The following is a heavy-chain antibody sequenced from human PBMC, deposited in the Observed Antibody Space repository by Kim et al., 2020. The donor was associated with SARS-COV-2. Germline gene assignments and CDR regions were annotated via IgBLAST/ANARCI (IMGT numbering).Heavy chain of an antibody. V-gene: IGHV3-74*01. CDR3: ATAGNYRFDN. CDR1: GFTFSSSW. CDR2: MNSDGGVI. J-gene: IGHJ4*02. Sequence: GGSLRLSCAASGFTFSSSWMHWVRQAPGEGLVWVSRMNSDGGVINYADSVKGRFTVSRDNAKNTLYLQMNSLRAEDTALYYCATAGNYRFDNWGQGTLVT. D-gene: IGHD3-10*01.